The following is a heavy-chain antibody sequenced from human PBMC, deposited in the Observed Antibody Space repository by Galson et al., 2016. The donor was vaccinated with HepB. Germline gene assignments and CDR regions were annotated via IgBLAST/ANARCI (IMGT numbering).Heavy chain of an antibody. CDR2: ISGAGRTT. J-gene: IGHJ4*02. CDR3: AKDQQLAFMPGYFDS. V-gene: IGHV3-23*01. CDR1: GFTFSSYA. D-gene: IGHD6-13*01. Sequence: SLRLSCAASGFTFSSYAMSWVRQAPGKGLEWVAGISGAGRTTFYADSVKGRFTISRDNSKNTLYMQLNRLRAEDTAVYYCAKDQQLAFMPGYFDSWGRGTLVTVSS.